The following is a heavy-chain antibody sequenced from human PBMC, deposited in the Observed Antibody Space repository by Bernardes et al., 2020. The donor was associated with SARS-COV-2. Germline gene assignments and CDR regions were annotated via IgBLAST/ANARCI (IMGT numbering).Heavy chain of an antibody. D-gene: IGHD3-3*01. CDR1: GGSFSGYY. CDR3: AGGLLRFLEWMEDV. V-gene: IGHV4-34*01. Sequence: SETLSLTCAVYGGSFSGYYWSWIRQPPGKGLEWIGEINHTGSTNYSPSLKSRVTISVDTSKNQFSLKLSSVTAADTAVYYCAGGLLRFLEWMEDVWGQGTTVTVSS. J-gene: IGHJ6*02. CDR2: INHTGST.